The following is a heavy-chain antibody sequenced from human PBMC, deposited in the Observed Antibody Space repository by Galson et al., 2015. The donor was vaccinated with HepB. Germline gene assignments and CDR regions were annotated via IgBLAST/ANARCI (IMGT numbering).Heavy chain of an antibody. V-gene: IGHV3-53*01. CDR2: IYSGGIT. D-gene: IGHD7-27*01. Sequence: SLRLSCAASGFTVSIYYMTWVRQAPGKGLEWVSVIYSGGITYYADSVKGRFTISRANSKNTLYLQMNNLRAEDTAFYYCARVGDWGYYMDVCGKGTTVTVSS. CDR1: GFTVSIYY. CDR3: ARVGDWGYYMDV. J-gene: IGHJ6*03.